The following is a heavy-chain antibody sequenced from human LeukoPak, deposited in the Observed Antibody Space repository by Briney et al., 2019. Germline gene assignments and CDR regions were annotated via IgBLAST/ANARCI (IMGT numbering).Heavy chain of an antibody. V-gene: IGHV3-7*01. Sequence: PGGSLRLSCAASGFTSSSYWMSWVRQAPGKGLEWVANIKQDGSEKYYVDSVKGRFTISRDNAKNSLYLQMNGLRAEDTAVYYCVRKPSGTYSYHLDYWGQGTLVTVSS. CDR2: IKQDGSEK. D-gene: IGHD1-26*01. CDR3: VRKPSGTYSYHLDY. J-gene: IGHJ4*02. CDR1: GFTSSSYW.